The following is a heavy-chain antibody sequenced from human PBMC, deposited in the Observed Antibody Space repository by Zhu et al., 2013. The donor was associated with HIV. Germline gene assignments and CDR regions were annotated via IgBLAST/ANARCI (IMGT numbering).Heavy chain of an antibody. V-gene: IGHV1-8*01. Sequence: QVQLVQSGAEVRSLGLSEGLCKASGYTFTSYDINWVRQATGHGLEWMGWMNPNSGNTGYAQKFQGRVTMTRNTSITTASMELSSLRSEDTAVYYCARGPRGYSYSVLFDYWGQGTLVTVSS. CDR1: GYTFTSYD. CDR2: MNPNSGNT. CDR3: ARGPRGYSYSVLFDY. J-gene: IGHJ4*02. D-gene: IGHD5-18*01.